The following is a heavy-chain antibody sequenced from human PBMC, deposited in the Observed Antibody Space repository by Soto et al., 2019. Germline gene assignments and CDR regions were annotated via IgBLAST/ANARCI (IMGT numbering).Heavy chain of an antibody. J-gene: IGHJ4*02. CDR1: GYSFTSYW. D-gene: IGHD5-18*01. Sequence: PGESLKISCKGSGYSFTSYWISWVRQMPGKGLEWMGRIDPSDSYTNYSPSFQGHVTISADKSISTAYLQWSSLKASDTAMYYCARLPGYSHGSYVSYFDYWGQGTLVTVSS. CDR2: IDPSDSYT. V-gene: IGHV5-10-1*01. CDR3: ARLPGYSHGSYVSYFDY.